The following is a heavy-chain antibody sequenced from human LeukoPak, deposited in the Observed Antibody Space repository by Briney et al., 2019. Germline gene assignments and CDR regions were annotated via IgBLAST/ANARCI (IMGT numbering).Heavy chain of an antibody. CDR3: ARDAYYDFWSGYPRYFDY. V-gene: IGHV3-7*01. D-gene: IGHD3-3*01. J-gene: IGHJ4*02. CDR1: GFTFSSYS. Sequence: GGSLRLSCAASGFTFSSYSMSWVRQAPGKGLEWVANIKQDGSEEYYVDSVKGRFTISTDNAKNSLYLQMNSLRAEDTAVYYCARDAYYDFWSGYPRYFDYWGQGTLVTVSS. CDR2: IKQDGSEE.